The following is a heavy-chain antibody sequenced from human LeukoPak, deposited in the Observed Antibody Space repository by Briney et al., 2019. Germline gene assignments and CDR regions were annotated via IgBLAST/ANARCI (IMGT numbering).Heavy chain of an antibody. CDR3: ARGRYYLDS. CDR2: FNSDGRST. J-gene: IGHJ4*02. Sequence: GGSLRLSCAASGFTFSTYWMHWVRQAPGKGLVWVSRFNSDGRSTYYADSVRGRFTISRDNAKNTLYLHMNSLRAEDTAVYYCARGRYYLDSWGQGTLVTVSS. D-gene: IGHD1-14*01. CDR1: GFTFSTYW. V-gene: IGHV3-74*01.